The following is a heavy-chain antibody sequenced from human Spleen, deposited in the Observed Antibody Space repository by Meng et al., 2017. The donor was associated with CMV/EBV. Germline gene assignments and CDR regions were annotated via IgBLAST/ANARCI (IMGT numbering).Heavy chain of an antibody. Sequence: NSAAWNWIRQSPSRGLEWLGRTYYRSKWYNDYAVSVKSRITINPDTSKNQFSLQLNSVTPEDTAVYYCAREGFPYYFDSSGYYSFDYWGQGTLVTVSS. J-gene: IGHJ4*02. D-gene: IGHD3-22*01. CDR1: NSAA. CDR2: TYYRSKWYN. V-gene: IGHV6-1*01. CDR3: AREGFPYYFDSSGYYSFDY.